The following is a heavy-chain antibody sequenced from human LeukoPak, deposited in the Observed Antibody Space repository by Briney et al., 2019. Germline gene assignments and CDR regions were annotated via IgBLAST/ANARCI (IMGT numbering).Heavy chain of an antibody. J-gene: IGHJ3*02. CDR2: IYYGGST. D-gene: IGHD3-10*01. Sequence: PSETLSLTCTVSGGSISSYDWSWIRQPPGKGLEWVGYIYYGGSTNYNPSLKSRVTISVDTSKNQFSLKLSSVTAADTAVYYCARGLFADYYGSGSLNHDAFDIWGQGTMVTVSS. V-gene: IGHV4-59*01. CDR3: ARGLFADYYGSGSLNHDAFDI. CDR1: GGSISSYD.